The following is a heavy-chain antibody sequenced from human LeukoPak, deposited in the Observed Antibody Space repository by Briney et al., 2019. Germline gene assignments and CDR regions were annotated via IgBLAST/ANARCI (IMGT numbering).Heavy chain of an antibody. CDR2: IYWDDDK. V-gene: IGHV2-5*02. CDR1: GFSLSTSGVG. CDR3: AHRHRGYYDYVWGSYRYAYFDY. Sequence: SGPTLVNPTQTLTLTCTFSGFSLSTSGVGVGWIRQPPGKALEWLALIYWDDDKRYSPSLKSRLAITKDTSKNQVVLTMTNMDPVDTATYYCAHRHRGYYDYVWGSYRYAYFDYWGRGTLVTVSS. D-gene: IGHD3-16*02. J-gene: IGHJ4*02.